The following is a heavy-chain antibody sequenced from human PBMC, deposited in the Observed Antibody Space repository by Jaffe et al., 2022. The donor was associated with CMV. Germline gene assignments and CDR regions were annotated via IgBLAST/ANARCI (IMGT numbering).Heavy chain of an antibody. V-gene: IGHV3-48*02. J-gene: IGHJ5*02. Sequence: EVQLVESGGGLVQPGGSLRLSCAASGFTFSSYSMNWVRQAPGKGLEWVSYISSSSSTIYYADSVKGRFTISRDNAKNSLYLQMNSLRDEDTAVYYCAKSPPQRLAADFNWFDPWGQGTLVTVSS. D-gene: IGHD6-13*01. CDR3: AKSPPQRLAADFNWFDP. CDR2: ISSSSSTI. CDR1: GFTFSSYS.